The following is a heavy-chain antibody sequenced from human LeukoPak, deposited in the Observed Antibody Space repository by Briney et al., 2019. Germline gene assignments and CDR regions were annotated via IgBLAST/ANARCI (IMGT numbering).Heavy chain of an antibody. Sequence: SETLSLTCTVSGGSISSSSYYWGWIRQPPGKGLKWIGSIYYSGSTYYNPSLKSRVTISVDTSKNQFSLKLSSVTAADTAVYYCASIVGATHLAFDYWGQGTLVTVSS. CDR2: IYYSGST. V-gene: IGHV4-39*01. CDR1: GGSISSSSYY. J-gene: IGHJ4*02. D-gene: IGHD1-26*01. CDR3: ASIVGATHLAFDY.